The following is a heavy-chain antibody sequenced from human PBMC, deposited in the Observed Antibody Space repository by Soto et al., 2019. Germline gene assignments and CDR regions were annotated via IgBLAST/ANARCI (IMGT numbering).Heavy chain of an antibody. Sequence: ASVKVSCKASGYTYTVYYIHWVLQAPGQGLEWMGWINPNSGGKNYAQKFQGWVTMTRDTSISTVYMELSRLKSDDTAVYYCARNEPGYSGNGFDYWGQGTLVTVS. CDR2: INPNSGGK. V-gene: IGHV1-2*04. D-gene: IGHD5-12*01. J-gene: IGHJ4*02. CDR3: ARNEPGYSGNGFDY. CDR1: GYTYTVYY.